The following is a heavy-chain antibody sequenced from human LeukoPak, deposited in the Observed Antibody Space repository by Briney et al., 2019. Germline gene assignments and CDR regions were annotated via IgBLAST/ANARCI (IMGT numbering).Heavy chain of an antibody. D-gene: IGHD1-26*01. V-gene: IGHV4-59*01. CDR1: GGSITNYY. CDR3: ARDRGTNWFDP. Sequence: SETLSLTCTVSGGSITNYYWTWIRQSPGKGLEWIGYIYYSGSPKYNPSLKSRVTISVDTSKNQFSLNLRFVTAADTAMYYCARDRGTNWFDPWGQGTLVTVSS. CDR2: IYYSGSP. J-gene: IGHJ5*02.